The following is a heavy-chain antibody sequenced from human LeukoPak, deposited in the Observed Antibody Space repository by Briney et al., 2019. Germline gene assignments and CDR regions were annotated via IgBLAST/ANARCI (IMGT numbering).Heavy chain of an antibody. J-gene: IGHJ5*02. CDR2: MNPNSGNT. V-gene: IGHV1-8*01. D-gene: IGHD6-19*01. CDR1: GYTFTSYD. Sequence: ASVKVSCKASGYTFTSYDINWVRQAAGQGLEWMGRMNPNSGNTGYAQKFQGRVIMTRDTSISTAYMELSSLRSEDTAVYYCTRGSIAVPYNWFDPWGQGALVTVSS. CDR3: TRGSIAVPYNWFDP.